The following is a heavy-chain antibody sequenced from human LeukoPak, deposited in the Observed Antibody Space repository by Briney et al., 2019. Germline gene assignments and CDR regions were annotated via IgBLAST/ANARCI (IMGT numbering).Heavy chain of an antibody. Sequence: PGRSLRLSCAASGFTFTNYPMHWVRQAPGKGLEWVAVLWSDGIKTDYADSVKGRFTISRDDSKNTLYLQMNSLRAEDTAVYYCAKGSAYSGYDWAPDYWGQGTLVTVSS. D-gene: IGHD5-12*01. J-gene: IGHJ4*02. CDR2: LWSDGIKT. CDR3: AKGSAYSGYDWAPDY. CDR1: GFTFTNYP. V-gene: IGHV3-33*03.